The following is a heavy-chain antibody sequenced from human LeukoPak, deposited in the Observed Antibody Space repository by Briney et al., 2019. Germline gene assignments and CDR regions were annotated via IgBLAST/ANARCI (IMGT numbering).Heavy chain of an antibody. V-gene: IGHV1-69*13. J-gene: IGHJ4*02. D-gene: IGHD6-19*01. CDR2: IIPIFGTA. CDR1: GGTFSSYA. CDR3: ASDPNGIAVAGGLDY. Sequence: ASVKVSCKASGGTFSSYAISWVRQAPGQGLEWMGGIIPIFGTANYAQKFQGRVTITADESTSTAYMELSRLRSEDTAVYYCASDPNGIAVAGGLDYWGQGTLVTVSS.